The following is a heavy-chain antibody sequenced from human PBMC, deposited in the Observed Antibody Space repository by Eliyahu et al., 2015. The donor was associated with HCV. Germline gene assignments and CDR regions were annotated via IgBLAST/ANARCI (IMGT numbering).Heavy chain of an antibody. Sequence: QVQLVQSGAEVKKPGASVKVSCKASGYTFTGYYMHWVRQXPGQGLEWMGRINPNSGGTNYAQKFQGRVTMTRDTSISTAYMELSRLRSDDTAVYYCARESGYDILTGYYSYWGQGTLVTVSS. J-gene: IGHJ4*02. D-gene: IGHD3-9*01. CDR2: INPNSGGT. CDR1: GYTFTGYY. CDR3: ARESGYDILTGYYSY. V-gene: IGHV1-2*06.